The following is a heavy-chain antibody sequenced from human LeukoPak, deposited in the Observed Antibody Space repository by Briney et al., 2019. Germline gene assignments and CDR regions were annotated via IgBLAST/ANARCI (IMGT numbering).Heavy chain of an antibody. CDR1: GVSISNYY. V-gene: IGHV4-59*12. CDR2: IYFIGNT. Sequence: SETLSLTCAVSGVSISNYYLSWIRQPPGKGLEWIGHIYFIGNTNYNPSLKSRVTISLDTSKNQFSLNLRSVTAADTAVYYCARDGVVTMELDYWGQGTLVTVSS. J-gene: IGHJ4*02. D-gene: IGHD3-3*01. CDR3: ARDGVVTMELDY.